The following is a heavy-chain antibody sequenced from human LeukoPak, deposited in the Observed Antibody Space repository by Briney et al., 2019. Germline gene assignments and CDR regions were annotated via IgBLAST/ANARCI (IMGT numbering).Heavy chain of an antibody. D-gene: IGHD6-19*01. J-gene: IGHJ3*02. CDR2: ISGSGGST. CDR3: AKDWSGWYDAFDI. Sequence: SGGSLRLSRAASGFTFSSYAMSWVRQAPGKGLEWVSAISGSGGSTDYADSVKGRFTISRDNSKNTLYLQMNSLRAEDTAVYYCAKDWSGWYDAFDIWGQGTMVTVSS. CDR1: GFTFSSYA. V-gene: IGHV3-23*01.